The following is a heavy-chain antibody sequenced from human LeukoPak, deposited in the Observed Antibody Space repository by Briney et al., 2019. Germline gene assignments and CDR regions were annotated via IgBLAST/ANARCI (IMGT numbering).Heavy chain of an antibody. CDR3: AKDATPHNGIWDNFDH. D-gene: IGHD1-26*01. CDR1: GFTFSVHG. J-gene: IGHJ4*02. V-gene: IGHV3-23*01. CDR2: VGGGIDI. Sequence: PGGSLRLSCVASGFTFSVHGMTCVRQAPGEGLECVSSVGGGIDIYYADSVKGRFTASRDDSMKTVYLQMNSLRAEDTAVYYCAKDATPHNGIWDNFDHWGQGTPVTVSS.